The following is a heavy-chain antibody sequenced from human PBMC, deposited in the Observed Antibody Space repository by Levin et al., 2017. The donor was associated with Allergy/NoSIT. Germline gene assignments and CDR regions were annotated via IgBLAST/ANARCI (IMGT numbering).Heavy chain of an antibody. V-gene: IGHV4-59*08. Sequence: SETLSLTCTVSGGSISSYYWSWIRQPPGKGLEWIGYIYYSGSTNYNPSLKSRVTISVDTSKNQFSLKLTSVTAADTAVYYCARLSVAGQTGRWFDPWGQGTLVTVSS. CDR1: GGSISSYY. CDR3: ARLSVAGQTGRWFDP. CDR2: IYYSGST. D-gene: IGHD6-19*01. J-gene: IGHJ5*02.